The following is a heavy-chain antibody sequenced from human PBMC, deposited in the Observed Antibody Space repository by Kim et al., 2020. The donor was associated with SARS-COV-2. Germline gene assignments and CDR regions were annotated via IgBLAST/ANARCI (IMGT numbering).Heavy chain of an antibody. CDR3: ARGVLSDYYDSSGPDNY. V-gene: IGHV3-74*01. Sequence: VKGRFTISRDNAKNTLYLKMNSRKAEDTAVYYCARGVLSDYYDSSGPDNYWGQGTLVTVSS. D-gene: IGHD3-22*01. J-gene: IGHJ4*02.